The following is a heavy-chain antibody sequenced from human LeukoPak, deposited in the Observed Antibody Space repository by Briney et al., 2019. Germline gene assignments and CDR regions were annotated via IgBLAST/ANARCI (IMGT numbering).Heavy chain of an antibody. D-gene: IGHD3-3*01. J-gene: IGHJ4*02. CDR1: GFTFSSYA. CDR2: ISGSGGST. Sequence: PGGSLRLSCAASGFTFSSYAMSWVRQAPGKGLEWVSAISGSGGSTYYADSVKGRFTISRDNSKNTLYLQMNSLRAEDTAVYYCAKDLFTYDFWSGYYSYYFDYWGQGTLVTVSS. V-gene: IGHV3-23*01. CDR3: AKDLFTYDFWSGYYSYYFDY.